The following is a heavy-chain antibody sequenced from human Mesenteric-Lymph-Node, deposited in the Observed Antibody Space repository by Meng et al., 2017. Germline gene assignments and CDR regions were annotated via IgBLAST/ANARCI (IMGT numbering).Heavy chain of an antibody. V-gene: IGHV4-59*01. CDR2: IYYSGST. Sequence: GSLRLSCTVSGGSISSYYWSWIRQPPGKGLEWIGYIYYSGSTNYNPSLKSRVTISVDTSKNQFSLKLSSVTAADTAVYYCARDRVVYYGSGSDYYYYGMDVWGQGTTVNVSS. CDR3: ARDRVVYYGSGSDYYYYGMDV. D-gene: IGHD3-10*01. J-gene: IGHJ6*02. CDR1: GGSISSYY.